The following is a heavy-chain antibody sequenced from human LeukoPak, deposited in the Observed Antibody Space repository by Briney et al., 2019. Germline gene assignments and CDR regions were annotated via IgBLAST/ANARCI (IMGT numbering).Heavy chain of an antibody. Sequence: ASVKLSCKASNYIFNSYGFSWVRQAPGQGLEWMGWISGHNGKTSYAQSFQGRVAMTTDTSTRTAYMELRSLRSDDTATYYCARDPRWAGSNSNDHMAVWGNGTTVTVSS. CDR3: ARDPRWAGSNSNDHMAV. CDR1: NYIFNSYG. CDR2: ISGHNGKT. J-gene: IGHJ6*03. V-gene: IGHV1-18*04. D-gene: IGHD1-1*01.